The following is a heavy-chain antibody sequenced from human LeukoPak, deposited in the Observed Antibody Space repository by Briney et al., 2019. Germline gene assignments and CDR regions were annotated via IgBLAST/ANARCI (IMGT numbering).Heavy chain of an antibody. J-gene: IGHJ4*02. V-gene: IGHV3-48*03. CDR3: ARRPVDY. D-gene: IGHD6-6*01. CDR2: ISSGGTTI. CDR1: GFTFSSYE. Sequence: GGSLRLSCAASGFTFSSYEMKWVRQAPGKGLEWVSYISSGGTTIYYADSVKGRFTISRDNAKNTLYLQMNSLRAEDTAVYYCARRPVDYWGQGTLVTVSS.